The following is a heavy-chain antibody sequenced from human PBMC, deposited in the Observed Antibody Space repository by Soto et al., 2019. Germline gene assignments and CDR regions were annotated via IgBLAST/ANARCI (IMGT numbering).Heavy chain of an antibody. D-gene: IGHD3-22*01. CDR3: LKCYDNSDYYDY. CDR2: INQDGGEK. Sequence: LRLSCAASGFTFGNYWMSWVRQAPGKGLEWVASINQDGGEKFYVGSVKGRFTVSRDNAKNSLYLQMNSLRVEDTAMYSCLKCYDNSDYYDYWGRGTLVTVSS. J-gene: IGHJ4*02. CDR1: GFTFGNYW. V-gene: IGHV3-7*02.